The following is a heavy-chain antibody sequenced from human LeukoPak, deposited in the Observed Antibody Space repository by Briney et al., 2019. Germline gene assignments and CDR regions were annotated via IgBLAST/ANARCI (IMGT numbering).Heavy chain of an antibody. CDR2: IYAGGDT. J-gene: IGHJ4*02. CDR1: GFTVSTNV. CDR3: ARSGSGWFDF. V-gene: IGHV3-53*01. Sequence: GGSLRLSCAASGFTVSTNVMSWVRQAPGKGLEWVSVIYAGGDTYYADSVKGRFTISRDNSKNTLYLQMNSLRAEDTAVYYCARSGSGWFDFWGQGTLVTVSS. D-gene: IGHD6-19*01.